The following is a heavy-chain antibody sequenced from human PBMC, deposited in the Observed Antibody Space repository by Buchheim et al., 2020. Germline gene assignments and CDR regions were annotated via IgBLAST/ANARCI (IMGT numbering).Heavy chain of an antibody. J-gene: IGHJ5*02. D-gene: IGHD2-2*01. Sequence: VQLVESGGGLVQPGGSLRLSCAASGFTFSSYSMNWVRQAPGKGLEWVAVISYDGSNKYYADSVKGRFTISRDNSKNTLYLQMNSLRAEDTAVYYCARDPREYQLLLGGGWFDPWGQGTL. V-gene: IGHV3-30*03. CDR1: GFTFSSYS. CDR2: ISYDGSNK. CDR3: ARDPREYQLLLGGGWFDP.